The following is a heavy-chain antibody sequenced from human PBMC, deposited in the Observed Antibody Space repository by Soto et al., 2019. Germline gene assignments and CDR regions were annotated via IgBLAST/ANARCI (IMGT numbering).Heavy chain of an antibody. CDR2: IYSGGST. CDR3: ARGRSGWTYYFDY. V-gene: IGHV3-53*01. CDR1: GFTVSSNY. D-gene: IGHD6-19*01. Sequence: GGSLRLSCAASGFTVSSNYMSWVRQAPGKGLEWVSVIYSGGSTYYADSVKGRFTISRDNSKNTLYLQMNSLRAEDTAVYYCARGRSGWTYYFDYWGQGTLVTVS. J-gene: IGHJ4*02.